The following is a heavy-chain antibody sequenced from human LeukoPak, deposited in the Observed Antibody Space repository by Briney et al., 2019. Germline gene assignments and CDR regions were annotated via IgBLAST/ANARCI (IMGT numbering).Heavy chain of an antibody. D-gene: IGHD6-13*01. CDR1: GFTFSSYA. CDR2: ISGSGSST. Sequence: GGSLRLSCAASGFTFSSYAMSWVRQAPGKGLECVSGISGSGSSTYYADSVKGRSIISRDNSKNTLYLQMSGLRAEDTAVYYCAKDRRSSNWLHDYWGQGTLVTVSS. CDR3: AKDRRSSNWLHDY. J-gene: IGHJ4*02. V-gene: IGHV3-23*01.